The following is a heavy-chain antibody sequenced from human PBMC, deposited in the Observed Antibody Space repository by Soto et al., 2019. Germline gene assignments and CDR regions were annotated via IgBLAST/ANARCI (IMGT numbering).Heavy chain of an antibody. CDR1: GFTFSSYG. Sequence: GGSLRLSCAASGFTFSSYGMHWVRQAPGKGLEWVAVISYDGSNKYYADSVKGRFTISRDNSKNTLYLQMNSLRAEDTAVYYCASLDSSGYYYRPFDYWGQGTLVTVSS. CDR3: ASLDSSGYYYRPFDY. CDR2: ISYDGSNK. D-gene: IGHD3-22*01. J-gene: IGHJ4*02. V-gene: IGHV3-30*03.